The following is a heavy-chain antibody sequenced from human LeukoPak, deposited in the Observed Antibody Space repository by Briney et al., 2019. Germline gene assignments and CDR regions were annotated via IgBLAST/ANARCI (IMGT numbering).Heavy chain of an antibody. V-gene: IGHV4-31*03. CDR1: GGSISSGGYY. D-gene: IGHD2-15*01. CDR3: ARGGGYCSGGSCYSEDY. CDR2: IYYSGTT. J-gene: IGHJ4*02. Sequence: SQTLSLTCTVSGGSISSGGYYWSWIRQHPGKGLEWIGYIYYSGTTYYTPSLKSRVTISVDTSKNQVSLKLSSVTAADTAVYYCARGGGYCSGGSCYSEDYWGQGTLVTVSS.